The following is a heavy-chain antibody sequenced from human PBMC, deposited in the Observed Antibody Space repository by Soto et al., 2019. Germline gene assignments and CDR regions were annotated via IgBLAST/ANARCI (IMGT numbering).Heavy chain of an antibody. CDR3: ARVPYDILNSSGPS. CDR2: TRNKANSYTT. D-gene: IGHD3-22*01. V-gene: IGHV3-72*01. J-gene: IGHJ4*02. Sequence: VGSLRLSCAASGFTFSDHYMDWVRQAPGKGLGWVGRTRNKANSYTTEYAASVKGRFTISRDDSKNSLYLQMNSLKTEDTAVYYCARVPYDILNSSGPSWGQGTLVTVSS. CDR1: GFTFSDHY.